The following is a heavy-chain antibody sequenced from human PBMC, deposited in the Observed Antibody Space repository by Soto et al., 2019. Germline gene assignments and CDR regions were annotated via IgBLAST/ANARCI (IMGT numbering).Heavy chain of an antibody. D-gene: IGHD6-19*01. V-gene: IGHV1-69*13. CDR2: IIPIFGTA. CDR3: ATGPSAYWYFDL. CDR1: GGTFSSYA. J-gene: IGHJ2*01. Sequence: SVKVSCKASGGTFSSYAISWVRQAPGQGLEWMGGIIPIFGTANYAQKFQGRVTITADESTSTAYMELSSLRSEDTAVYYCATGPSAYWYFDLWGRGTLVTVSS.